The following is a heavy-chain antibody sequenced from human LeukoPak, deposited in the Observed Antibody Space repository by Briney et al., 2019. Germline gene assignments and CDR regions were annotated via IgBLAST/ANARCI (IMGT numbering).Heavy chain of an antibody. CDR1: GFSFNYYS. J-gene: IGHJ4*02. Sequence: PGGSLRLSCAASGFSFNYYSMNWVRQAPGKGLEWVSYISGTSTYIDYADSVKGRFTISRDNANNSLFLQMNSLRVEDTAVYYCARRPPTGAALDYWGQGTLVTVSS. CDR2: ISGTSTYI. V-gene: IGHV3-21*05. D-gene: IGHD6-6*01. CDR3: ARRPPTGAALDY.